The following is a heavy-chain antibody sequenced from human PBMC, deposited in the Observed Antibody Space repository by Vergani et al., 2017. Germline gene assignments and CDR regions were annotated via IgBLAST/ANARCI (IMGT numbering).Heavy chain of an antibody. J-gene: IGHJ6*02. CDR1: GSTFSSYA. CDR3: ARDFDYDCSGSYDIDV. Sequence: QVQLVQSGAGVKKPGSSVKVSCKASGSTFSSYAISWVRQAPGQGLEWMGGIIPIFGTANYAQKFQGGVTITADESTSTAYMELSSLRSEDTAVYYCARDFDYDCSGSYDIDVWGQGTTVTVSS. D-gene: IGHD3-10*01. V-gene: IGHV1-69*01. CDR2: IIPIFGTA.